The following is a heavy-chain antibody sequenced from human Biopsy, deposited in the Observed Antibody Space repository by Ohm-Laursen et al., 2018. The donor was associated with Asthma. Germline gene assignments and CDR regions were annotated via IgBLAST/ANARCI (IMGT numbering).Heavy chain of an antibody. V-gene: IGHV3-7*05. D-gene: IGHD2-15*01. J-gene: IGHJ4*02. CDR2: IKEDGSEK. Sequence: SLRLSCTASGFPFSTYAMSWARQAPGKRLEWVANIKEDGSEKNYVDSVKGRFTISRDNGKNSLYLQMNSLRAEDTAVYYCARDVDLRSVYWGQGTLVTVSS. CDR3: ARDVDLRSVY. CDR1: GFPFSTYA.